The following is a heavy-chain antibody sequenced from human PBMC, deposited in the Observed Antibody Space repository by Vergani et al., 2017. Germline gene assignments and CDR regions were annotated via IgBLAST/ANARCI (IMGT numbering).Heavy chain of an antibody. CDR1: GYSFTSYW. J-gene: IGHJ5*02. Sequence: EVQLVQSGAEVKKPGESLKISCKGSGYSFTSYWIGWVRQMPGKGLEWMGIIYPGDSDTRYSPSFQGQVTISADKSISTAYLQWSSLKASDTAMYYCARNSHSSSWSFNWFDPWGQGTLVTVSS. V-gene: IGHV5-51*01. D-gene: IGHD6-13*01. CDR2: IYPGDSDT. CDR3: ARNSHSSSWSFNWFDP.